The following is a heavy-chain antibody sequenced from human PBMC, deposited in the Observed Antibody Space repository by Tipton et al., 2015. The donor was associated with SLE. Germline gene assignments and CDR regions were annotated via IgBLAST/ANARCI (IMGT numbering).Heavy chain of an antibody. CDR3: ARAFLDSFDP. CDR1: GGSISSYY. V-gene: IGHV4-59*08. CDR2: IYYSGST. D-gene: IGHD3-3*02. J-gene: IGHJ5*02. Sequence: TLSLTCTVSGGSISSYYWSWIRQPPGKGLEWIGYIYYSGSTYYNPSLQSRVTISVDTSKNQFSLKLSSVTAADTAVYYCARAFLDSFDPWGQGTLVTVSS.